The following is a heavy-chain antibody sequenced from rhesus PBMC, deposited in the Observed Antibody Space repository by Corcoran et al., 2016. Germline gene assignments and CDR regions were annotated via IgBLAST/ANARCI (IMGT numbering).Heavy chain of an antibody. J-gene: IGHJ6*01. V-gene: IGHV4-143*01. CDR2: VYGNSATT. D-gene: IGHD2-39*02. CDR1: GGSISGYYN. Sequence: QVQLQESGPGLVKPSETLSLTCTVSGGSISGYYNWNWIRQSPGKGLEWIGAVYGNSATTTYTPSLKSRVTISKDTSKNQFSLRLTSVTAADTAVYYCARQGYTDHLGGLDSWGQGVVVTVSS. CDR3: ARQGYTDHLGGLDS.